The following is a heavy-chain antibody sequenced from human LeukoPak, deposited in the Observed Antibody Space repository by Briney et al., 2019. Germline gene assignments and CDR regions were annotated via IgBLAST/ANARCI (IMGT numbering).Heavy chain of an antibody. CDR3: ARYCPTSCNAGDTFDI. Sequence: GASVKVSCKASGYTFTHYYLHWVRQAPGQGLEWMGWLNPNSGGTNFAQNFQGRVTMTRDTSITTAYMELSTLRSDDTAVYYCARYCPTSCNAGDTFDIWGQGTVVTVSS. V-gene: IGHV1-2*02. CDR2: LNPNSGGT. D-gene: IGHD2/OR15-2a*01. J-gene: IGHJ3*02. CDR1: GYTFTHYY.